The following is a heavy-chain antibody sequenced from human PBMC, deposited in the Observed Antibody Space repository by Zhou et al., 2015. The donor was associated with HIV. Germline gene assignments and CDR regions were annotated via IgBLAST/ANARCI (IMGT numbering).Heavy chain of an antibody. V-gene: IGHV1-69*01. CDR2: IIPFFLAV. CDR3: ARAPGYYGDYGGNYFDY. J-gene: IGHJ4*02. Sequence: QVQLVQSGAEVKKSGSSVRVSCQTSGGTFSNYAIIWVRQAPGQGLVWMGGIIPFFLAVNYAPKFQGRVTISADESTSTAYMEMSGLASEDTAVYYCARAPGYYGDYGGNYFDYWGQGTLVTVSS. D-gene: IGHD4-17*01. CDR1: GGTFSNYA.